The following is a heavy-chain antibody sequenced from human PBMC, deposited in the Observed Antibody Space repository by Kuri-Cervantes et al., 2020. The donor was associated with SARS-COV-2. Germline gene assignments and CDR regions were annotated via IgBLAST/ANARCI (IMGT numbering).Heavy chain of an antibody. CDR3: ARGDSGVVPAASLDY. V-gene: IGHV4-39*07. J-gene: IGHJ4*02. D-gene: IGHD2-2*01. Sequence: SETLSLTCTVSGGSISSSSYYWGWIRQPPGKGLEWIGSIYYSGSTNYNTSLKSRVTISVDTSKNQFSLKLSSVTAADTAVYYCARGDSGVVPAASLDYWGQGTLVTVSS. CDR1: GGSISSSSYY. CDR2: IYYSGST.